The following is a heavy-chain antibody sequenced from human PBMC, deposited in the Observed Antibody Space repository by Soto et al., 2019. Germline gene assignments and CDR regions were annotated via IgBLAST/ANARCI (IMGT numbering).Heavy chain of an antibody. CDR3: AKDAVYNDGLWLMDH. CDR2: IYGSGRGI. CDR1: GLPHSSFA. Sequence: GGSLGLSCTASGLPHSSFAMMWVRQAPGKGLECVSGIYGSGRGIEYADSVKGRFTISRDNSKNTVYLQMTDLRADDTAVYYCAKDAVYNDGLWLMDHWGQGTQVTVSS. J-gene: IGHJ4*02. D-gene: IGHD2-21*01. V-gene: IGHV3-23*05.